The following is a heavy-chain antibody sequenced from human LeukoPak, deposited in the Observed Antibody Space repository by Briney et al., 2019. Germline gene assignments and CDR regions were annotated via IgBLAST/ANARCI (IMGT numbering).Heavy chain of an antibody. CDR3: AATGTTEQESFDY. CDR2: INHSGST. Sequence: SETLSLTCSVSGGSISSYYWSWIRQPPGKGLEWIGEINHSGSTNYNPSLKSRVTISVDTSKNQFSLKLSSVTAADTDVYYCAATGTTEQESFDYWGQGTLVTVSS. J-gene: IGHJ4*02. CDR1: GGSISSYY. D-gene: IGHD1/OR15-1a*01. V-gene: IGHV4-34*01.